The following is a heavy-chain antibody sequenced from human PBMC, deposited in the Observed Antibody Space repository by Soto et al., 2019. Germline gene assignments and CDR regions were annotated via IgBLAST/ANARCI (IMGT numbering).Heavy chain of an antibody. Sequence: GGSLRLSCAASGFTFSSYAMSWVRQAPGKGLEWVSAISGSGGSTYYADSVKGRFTISRDNSKNTLYLQMNSLRAEDTAVYYCAKLGYYDSSGPYYFDYWGQGTLVTVSS. J-gene: IGHJ4*02. CDR1: GFTFSSYA. V-gene: IGHV3-23*01. CDR2: ISGSGGST. D-gene: IGHD3-22*01. CDR3: AKLGYYDSSGPYYFDY.